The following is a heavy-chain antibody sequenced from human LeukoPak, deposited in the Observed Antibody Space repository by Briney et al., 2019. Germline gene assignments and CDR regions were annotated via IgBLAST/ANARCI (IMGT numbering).Heavy chain of an antibody. CDR1: GFTFSSYA. CDR2: ISGSGGST. CDR3: AKRGPLAVAGSWDY. V-gene: IGHV3-23*01. J-gene: IGHJ4*02. D-gene: IGHD6-19*01. Sequence: GGSLRLSCAASGFTFSSYAMSWVRQAPGKGLEWVSAISGSGGSTYYADPVKGRFTISRDNSKNTLYLQMNSLRAEDTAVYYCAKRGPLAVAGSWDYWGQGTLVTVSS.